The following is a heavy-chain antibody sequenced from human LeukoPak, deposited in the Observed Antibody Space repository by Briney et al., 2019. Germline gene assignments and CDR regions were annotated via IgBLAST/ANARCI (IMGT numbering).Heavy chain of an antibody. CDR3: ARDTAGYCSGGSCYPNWFDP. D-gene: IGHD2-15*01. CDR2: XXTXXXT. Sequence: SETLSLTCTVSGGSISSXXXXXXXXXXXXXXXXXXXXXTXXXTXYNPSLKSXXXXXXDKXKNQFSLKLSSVTAADTAVYYCARDTAGYCSGGSCYPNWFDPWGQGTLVTVSS. CDR1: GGSISSXX. J-gene: IGHJ5*02. V-gene: IGHV4-4*07.